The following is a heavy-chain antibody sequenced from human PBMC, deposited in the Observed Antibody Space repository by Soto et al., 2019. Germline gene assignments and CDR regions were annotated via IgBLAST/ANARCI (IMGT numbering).Heavy chain of an antibody. V-gene: IGHV3-30-3*01. J-gene: IGHJ4*02. CDR1: GFTFNRHP. Sequence: QVQLVESGGGVVQPGRSLRLSCAASGFTFNRHPLHWVRQAPGKGLEWVAVISHDGNNKYYADSVKGRFTISRDNSMNMLYLQMHGLRTEDTAIFYCARASGHIYATLHGPFDHWGQGAPVPVSS. D-gene: IGHD2-8*01. CDR3: ARASGHIYATLHGPFDH. CDR2: ISHDGNNK.